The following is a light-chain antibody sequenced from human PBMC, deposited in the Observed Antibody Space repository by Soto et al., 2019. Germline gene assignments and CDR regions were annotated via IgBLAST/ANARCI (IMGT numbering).Light chain of an antibody. CDR3: CSYAGSYTWPV. Sequence: QSALTQPRSVSGSPGQSVTISCTGTSSDVGGYNYVSWYQQHPGKAPKLMIYDVSKRPSGVPDRFSGSKSGNTASLTISGLQAEDEADYYCCSYAGSYTWPVFGGGTKLTVL. J-gene: IGLJ2*01. V-gene: IGLV2-11*01. CDR2: DVS. CDR1: SSDVGGYNY.